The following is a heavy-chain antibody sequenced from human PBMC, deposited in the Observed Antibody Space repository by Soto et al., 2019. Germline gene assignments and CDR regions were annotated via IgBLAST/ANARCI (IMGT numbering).Heavy chain of an antibody. J-gene: IGHJ4*02. CDR2: IYYSGST. D-gene: IGHD2-21*02. CDR1: GGSINSRSYY. V-gene: IGHV4-39*01. Sequence: SETLSLTCTVSGGSINSRSYYWGWIRQSPGEGLEWIGSIYYSGSTYYNPSLKSRVAMSVDTSKNQFSLKLRSVSAADTAVYYCARQRTSVVTQAYFDDWGQGSLVTVSS. CDR3: ARQRTSVVTQAYFDD.